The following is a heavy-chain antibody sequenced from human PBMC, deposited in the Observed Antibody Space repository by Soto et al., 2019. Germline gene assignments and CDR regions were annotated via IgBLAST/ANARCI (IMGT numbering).Heavy chain of an antibody. D-gene: IGHD6-13*01. J-gene: IGHJ4*02. CDR3: AKAAVFGSSWYGRDYFDY. CDR2: ISGSGGST. CDR1: GFTFSGYY. Sequence: TGGSLRLSCAASGFTFSGYYMNWVRQAPGKGLEWVSAISGSGGSTYYADSVKGRFTISRDNSKNTLYLQMNSLRAEDTAVYYCAKAAVFGSSWYGRDYFDYWGQGTLVTVSS. V-gene: IGHV3-23*01.